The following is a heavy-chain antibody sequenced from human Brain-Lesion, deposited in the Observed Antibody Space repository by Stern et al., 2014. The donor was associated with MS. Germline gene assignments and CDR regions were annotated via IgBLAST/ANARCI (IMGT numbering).Heavy chain of an antibody. CDR2: IFSTGET. CDR3: ARMREYCSGGICFAGYYDS. J-gene: IGHJ4*02. CDR1: GFSLSNAAMG. Sequence: ESGPVLVKPTETLPLTCSVSGFSLSNAAMGVSWIRQPQGKALECLAHIFSTGETAYSTSLKSRLTISKDTSRSQVVLTMTNMDPVDTATYYCARMREYCSGGICFAGYYDSWGQGTLVTVSS. D-gene: IGHD2-15*01. V-gene: IGHV2-26*01.